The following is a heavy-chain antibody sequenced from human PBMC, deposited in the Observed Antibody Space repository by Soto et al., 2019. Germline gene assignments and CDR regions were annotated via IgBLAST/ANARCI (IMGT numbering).Heavy chain of an antibody. D-gene: IGHD5-12*01. CDR3: AKWAYSGYAGFDY. CDR2: ISGSGGNT. CDR1: GFTFSSYS. V-gene: IGHV3-23*01. Sequence: GGSLSLSCVASGFTFSSYSMSWVRQAPGKGLEWVSLISGSGGNTYYADSVKGRFTISRDSSKNTLYLQMNSLRAEDTAVYYCAKWAYSGYAGFDYWGQGTLVTVSS. J-gene: IGHJ4*02.